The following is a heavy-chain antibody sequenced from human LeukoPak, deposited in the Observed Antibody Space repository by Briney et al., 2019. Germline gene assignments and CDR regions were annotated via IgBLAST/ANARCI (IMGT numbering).Heavy chain of an antibody. J-gene: IGHJ4*02. D-gene: IGHD3-10*01. CDR2: INPNSGGT. Sequence: ASVKVSCKASGYTFTGYYMHWVRQAPGQGLEWMGRINPNSGGTNYAQKVQGRVIMTRDTSISTAYMELSRLRSDDTAVYYCARERYYYGSGSYLTFDYWGQGTLVTVSS. V-gene: IGHV1-2*06. CDR3: ARERYYYGSGSYLTFDY. CDR1: GYTFTGYY.